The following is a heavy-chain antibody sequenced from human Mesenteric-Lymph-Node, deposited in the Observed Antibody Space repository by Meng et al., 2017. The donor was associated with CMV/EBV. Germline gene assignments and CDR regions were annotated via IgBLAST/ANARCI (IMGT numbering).Heavy chain of an antibody. CDR2: ISGTGDYTPTYT. CDR3: ARARAHSSSWGELGY. Sequence: GESLKISCEASGFTFGYYGMNWVRQSPGKGLEWVSSISGTGDYTPTYTFYAESVKGRFTISRDNAKNSLYLEINSLRAEDTAVYYCARARAHSSSWGELGYWGQGTLVTVSS. J-gene: IGHJ4*02. V-gene: IGHV3-21*01. CDR1: GFTFGYYG. D-gene: IGHD6-13*01.